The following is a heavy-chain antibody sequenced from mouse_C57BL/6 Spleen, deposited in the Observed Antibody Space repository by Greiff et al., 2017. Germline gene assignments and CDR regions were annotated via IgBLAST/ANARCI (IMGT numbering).Heavy chain of an antibody. V-gene: IGHV1-82*01. CDR1: GYAFSSSW. J-gene: IGHJ1*03. CDR2: IYPGDGDT. CDR3: AREALITTVPPYWYFDV. Sequence: VQLQQSGPELVKPGASVKISCKASGYAFSSSWMNWVKQRPGKGLEWIGRIYPGDGDTNYNGKFKGKATLTADKSSSTAYMQLSSLTSEDSAVYFCAREALITTVPPYWYFDVWGTGTTVTVSS. D-gene: IGHD1-1*01.